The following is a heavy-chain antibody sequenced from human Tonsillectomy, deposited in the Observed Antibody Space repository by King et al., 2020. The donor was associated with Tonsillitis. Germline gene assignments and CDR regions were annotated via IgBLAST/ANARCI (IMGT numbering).Heavy chain of an antibody. CDR1: GFSFNDAW. Sequence: VQLVESGGGLVKPGGSLRLSCTASGFSFNDAWMTWVRQAPGKGLEWVGRIKSKTYGETTDYDAPVKGRFTISRDDSKNTLYMQVNSLKTEDTAVYYCTTDRWGSGGRDYWGQGTLVTVSS. J-gene: IGHJ4*02. V-gene: IGHV3-15*01. CDR2: IKSKTYGETT. D-gene: IGHD3-10*01. CDR3: TTDRWGSGGRDY.